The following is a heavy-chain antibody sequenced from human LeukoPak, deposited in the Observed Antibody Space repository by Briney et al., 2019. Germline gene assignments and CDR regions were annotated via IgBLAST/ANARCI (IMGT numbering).Heavy chain of an antibody. J-gene: IGHJ5*02. CDR3: ARQESSGYYRPNWFDP. Sequence: SETLSLTCTVSGGSISSSSYYWGWIRQPPGKGLEWIGSIYYSGSTYYNPSLKSRVTVSVDTSKNQFSLKLSSVTAADTAVYYCARQESSGYYRPNWFDPWGQGTLVTVSS. D-gene: IGHD3-22*01. CDR1: GGSISSSSYY. V-gene: IGHV4-39*01. CDR2: IYYSGST.